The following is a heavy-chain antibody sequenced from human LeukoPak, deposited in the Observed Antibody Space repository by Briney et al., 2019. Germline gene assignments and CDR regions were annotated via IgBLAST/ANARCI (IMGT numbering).Heavy chain of an antibody. Sequence: GGSLRLSCAASRFTFSSYNMNWVRQAPGKGLEWVSSISSSSSYIYYADSVKGRFTISRDNVKNSLFLQVNILRAEDTAVYYCARSSGTYHFDYWGQGTLVTVSS. V-gene: IGHV3-21*01. J-gene: IGHJ4*02. CDR3: ARSSGTYHFDY. CDR1: RFTFSSYN. CDR2: ISSSSSYI. D-gene: IGHD1-26*01.